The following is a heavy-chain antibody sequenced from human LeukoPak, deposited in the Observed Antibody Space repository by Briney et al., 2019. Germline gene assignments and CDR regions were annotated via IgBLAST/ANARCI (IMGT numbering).Heavy chain of an antibody. D-gene: IGHD2-21*02. Sequence: PGGSLRLSCAASGFTFSDYYMTWIRQAPGKGLEWVSFISTTSTYTKYADSMKGRFTISRANAKNSLYLQMNTLRVDDTAVCYCARGSGAWSLNSWGQGTLVTVSS. CDR1: GFTFSDYY. CDR2: ISTTSTYT. J-gene: IGHJ4*02. CDR3: ARGSGAWSLNS. V-gene: IGHV3-11*05.